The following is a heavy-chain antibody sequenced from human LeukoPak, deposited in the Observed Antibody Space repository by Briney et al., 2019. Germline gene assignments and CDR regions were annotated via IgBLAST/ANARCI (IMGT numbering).Heavy chain of an antibody. D-gene: IGHD1-26*01. CDR3: VRGGVGATTGFDY. CDR2: ISSSSSSI. V-gene: IGHV3-48*02. CDR1: GFTFSTSP. Sequence: RGSLRLSCAASGFTFSTSPMNWVRQAPGKGLEWVSYISSSSSSIYYADSVRGRFTISRDNAKNSLYLQMNSLRDEDTALYYCVRGGVGATTGFDYWGQGALVTVSS. J-gene: IGHJ4*02.